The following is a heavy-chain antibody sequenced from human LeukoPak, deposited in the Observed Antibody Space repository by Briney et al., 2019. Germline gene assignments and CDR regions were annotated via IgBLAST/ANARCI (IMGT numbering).Heavy chain of an antibody. V-gene: IGHV1-24*01. CDR2: FDPEDGET. D-gene: IGHD3-16*01. J-gene: IGHJ4*02. CDR1: GYALTELS. Sequence: GASVKVSCKVSGYALTELSMHWVRQAPGKGLEWMGGFDPEDGETIYAQKFQGRVTMTEDTSTDTAYMELSSLRSEDTAVYYCATDPGRLRLGEFSVNWGQGTLVTVSS. CDR3: ATDPGRLRLGEFSVN.